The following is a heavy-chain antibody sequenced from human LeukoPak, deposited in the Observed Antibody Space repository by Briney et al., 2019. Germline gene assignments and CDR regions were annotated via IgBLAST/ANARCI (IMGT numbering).Heavy chain of an antibody. D-gene: IGHD2-21*02. Sequence: PSETLSLTCAVSGGSISSSNWWSWVRQPPGKGLEWIGEIYHSGSTNYNPSLKSRVTISVDKSKNQFSLKLSSVTAADTAVYYCARNLAYCGGDCYSEYGMGVWGQGTTVTVSS. V-gene: IGHV4-4*02. CDR3: ARNLAYCGGDCYSEYGMGV. J-gene: IGHJ6*02. CDR1: GGSISSSNW. CDR2: IYHSGST.